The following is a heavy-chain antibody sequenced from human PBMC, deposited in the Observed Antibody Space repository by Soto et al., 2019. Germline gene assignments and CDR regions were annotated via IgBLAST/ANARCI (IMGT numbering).Heavy chain of an antibody. CDR3: ARDSTGTAMVVNAFDI. Sequence: SVKVSCKASGGTFSSYAISWVQQAPGQGLEWMGGIIPIFGTANYAQKFQGRVTITADESTSTAYMELSSLRSEDTAVYYCARDSTGTAMVVNAFDIWGQGTMVTVSS. CDR2: IIPIFGTA. J-gene: IGHJ3*02. V-gene: IGHV1-69*13. CDR1: GGTFSSYA. D-gene: IGHD5-18*01.